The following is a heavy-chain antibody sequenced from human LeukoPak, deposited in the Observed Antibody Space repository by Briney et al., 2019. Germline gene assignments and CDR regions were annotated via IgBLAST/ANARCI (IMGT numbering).Heavy chain of an antibody. D-gene: IGHD3-22*01. J-gene: IGHJ4*02. Sequence: SGPTLVKPTQTLTLTCTFSGFSLSTSGVGVGWIRQPPGKALEWLALIYWNDDKRYSPSLKSRLTITKDTSKNQVVLTMTNMDPVDTATYYCAHWSYYDSSPYCWGQGTLVTVSS. CDR3: AHWSYYDSSPYC. CDR2: IYWNDDK. V-gene: IGHV2-5*01. CDR1: GFSLSTSGVG.